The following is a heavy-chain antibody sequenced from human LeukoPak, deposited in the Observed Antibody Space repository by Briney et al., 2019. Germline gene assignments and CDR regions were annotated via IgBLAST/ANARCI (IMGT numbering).Heavy chain of an antibody. V-gene: IGHV1-69*13. J-gene: IGHJ4*02. D-gene: IGHD6-19*01. CDR2: IIPIFGTV. CDR3: ARGVEYSSAWYFPFDQ. Sequence: ASVKVSFKASGGTYSSYAISWVRQAPGQGLEWMGGIIPIFGTVNYAQKFQVRVTITADVSTSTVYLELSSLRAEDTAVYYCARGVEYSSAWYFPFDQWGQGTLVTVSS. CDR1: GGTYSSYA.